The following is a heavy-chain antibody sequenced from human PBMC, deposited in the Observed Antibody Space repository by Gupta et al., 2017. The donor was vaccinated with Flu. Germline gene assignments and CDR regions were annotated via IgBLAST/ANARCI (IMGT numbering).Heavy chain of an antibody. Sequence: QLQLVQSGAEVKKPGSSVKVSCKASGGTFRSYTFSWVRQAPGQGLEWMGNVIPIFDTTSYAQKLQGRVTLTADKSTGTVYMELSSLRSEDTALYYCAGRYYDNSAFYPFDYWGQGTLIAVSS. CDR1: GGTFRSYT. CDR2: VIPIFDTT. J-gene: IGHJ4*02. D-gene: IGHD3-22*01. CDR3: AGRYYDNSAFYPFDY. V-gene: IGHV1-69*06.